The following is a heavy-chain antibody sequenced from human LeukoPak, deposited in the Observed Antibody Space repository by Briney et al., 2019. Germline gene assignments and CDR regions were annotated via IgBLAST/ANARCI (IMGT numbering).Heavy chain of an antibody. V-gene: IGHV1-2*02. D-gene: IGHD6-13*01. Sequence: ASVKVSCKASGYTFTGYYMHWVRQAPGQGLEWMGWINPNSGGTNYAQKFQGRVSMTRDTSISTAYMELSRLRSDDSAVYYCARASLPRVAAAEDYWGQGTLVTVSS. CDR1: GYTFTGYY. J-gene: IGHJ4*02. CDR3: ARASLPRVAAAEDY. CDR2: INPNSGGT.